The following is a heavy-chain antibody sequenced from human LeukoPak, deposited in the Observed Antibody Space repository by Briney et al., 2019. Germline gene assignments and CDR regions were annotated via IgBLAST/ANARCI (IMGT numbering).Heavy chain of an antibody. J-gene: IGHJ4*02. CDR2: IYYSGST. D-gene: IGHD3-9*01. Sequence: PSETLSLTCTVSGGSISSSSYYWGWIRQPPGKGLEWLGSIYYSGSTCYNPSLKSRVTISVDTSKNQFSLKLSSVTAADTAVYYCARHPKFLRDFDYWGQGTLVTVSS. CDR1: GGSISSSSYY. CDR3: ARHPKFLRDFDY. V-gene: IGHV4-39*01.